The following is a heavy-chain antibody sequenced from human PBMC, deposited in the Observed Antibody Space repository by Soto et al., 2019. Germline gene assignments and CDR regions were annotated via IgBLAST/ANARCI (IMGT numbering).Heavy chain of an antibody. Sequence: PSETLSLPCTVSGGSISSYYWSWIRQPPGKGLEWIGYIYYSGSTNYNPSLKSRVTISVDTSKNQFSLKLSSVTAADTAVYYCARRYGYSFDYWGQGTLVTVSS. CDR3: ARRYGYSFDY. CDR1: GGSISSYY. J-gene: IGHJ4*02. CDR2: IYYSGST. D-gene: IGHD1-1*01. V-gene: IGHV4-59*08.